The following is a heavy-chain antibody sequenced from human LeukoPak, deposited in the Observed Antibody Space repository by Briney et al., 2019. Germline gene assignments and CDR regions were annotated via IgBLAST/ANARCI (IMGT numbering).Heavy chain of an antibody. J-gene: IGHJ4*02. V-gene: IGHV3-23*01. D-gene: IGHD6-13*01. CDR3: AKDLAAATRD. CDR2: ISGSGVGT. CDR1: GFTFSSYA. Sequence: GGSLRLSCAASGFTFSSYAMSWVRQAPGKGLEWVSAISGSGVGTYYADSVRGRFTISRDNSKNTLYLQMNSLRDEDTAVYYCAKDLAAATRDWGQGTLVTVSS.